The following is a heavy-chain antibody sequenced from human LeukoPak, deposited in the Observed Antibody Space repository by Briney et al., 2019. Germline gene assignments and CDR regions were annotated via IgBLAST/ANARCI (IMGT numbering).Heavy chain of an antibody. V-gene: IGHV3-30*02. CDR2: IRYDGSNK. CDR3: AKDGGSRIYYYYYGMDV. J-gene: IGHJ6*02. Sequence: GGSLRLSCAASGFTFSSHGMHWFRRAPGKGLGWVAFIRYDGSNKYYADSVKGRFTISRDNSKNTLYLQMNSLRAEDTAVYYCAKDGGSRIYYYYYGMDVWGQGTTVTVSS. D-gene: IGHD2-2*01. CDR1: GFTFSSHG.